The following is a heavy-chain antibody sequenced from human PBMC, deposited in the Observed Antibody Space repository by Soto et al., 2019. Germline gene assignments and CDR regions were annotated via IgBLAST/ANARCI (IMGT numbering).Heavy chain of an antibody. CDR3: ARWFTYGNFDYFDY. CDR2: INSGGGTT. J-gene: IGHJ4*02. V-gene: IGHV3-74*01. D-gene: IGHD3-10*01. CDR1: GFPFSTYW. Sequence: GGSLSLSCAASGFPFSTYWMHWFRQAPGKGLMWVSRINSGGGTTTYADSVKGRFTISRDNAKNTLYLQMNGLRAEDTALYYCARWFTYGNFDYFDYWGQGTQVTVSS.